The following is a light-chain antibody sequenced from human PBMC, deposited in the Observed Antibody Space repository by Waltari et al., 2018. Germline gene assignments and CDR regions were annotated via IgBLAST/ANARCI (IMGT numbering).Light chain of an antibody. CDR1: SRDVGASHF. CDR3: SSYTGSNNSLV. V-gene: IGLV2-8*01. J-gene: IGLJ3*02. Sequence: QSALTQPPPASGSPGQSVTISCTGPSRDVGASHFASWHQQHPGKAPKLMIYEVSKRPSGVPDRFSGSKSGNTASLIVSGLQAEDEADYYCSSYTGSNNSLVFGGGTKLTVL. CDR2: EVS.